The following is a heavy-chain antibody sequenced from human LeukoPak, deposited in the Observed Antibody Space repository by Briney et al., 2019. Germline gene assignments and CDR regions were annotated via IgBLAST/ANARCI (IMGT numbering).Heavy chain of an antibody. CDR3: ASGLRGYSY. D-gene: IGHD5-18*01. V-gene: IGHV3-74*01. Sequence: GGPLRLSCVASGFTFSSYWMHWVRQAPGKGLVWVSRINGDGSSTSYADSVKGRFTISRDNAKNTLYLQMNSLRAEDTAVYYCASGLRGYSYWGQGTLVTVSS. CDR1: GFTFSSYW. J-gene: IGHJ4*02. CDR2: INGDGSST.